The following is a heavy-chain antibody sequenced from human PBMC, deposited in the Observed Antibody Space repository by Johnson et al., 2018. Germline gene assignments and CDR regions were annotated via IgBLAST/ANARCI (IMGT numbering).Heavy chain of an antibody. CDR3: TKAGHFVWDYMDV. J-gene: IGHJ6*03. CDR2: IISDGSST. CDR1: GFTFSTYW. V-gene: IGHV3-74*01. D-gene: IGHD2-8*01. Sequence: VQLQESGGGLVQPGVSLILSCAASGFTFSTYWMHWVRQAPGKGLVWVSRIISDGSSTNSADSVKGRFTISSDNAKNPLYPQMNSLSAEDTAVYYCTKAGHFVWDYMDVWGEGTTVTVSS.